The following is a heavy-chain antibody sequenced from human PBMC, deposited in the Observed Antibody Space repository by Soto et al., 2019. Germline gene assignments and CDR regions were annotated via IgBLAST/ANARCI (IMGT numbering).Heavy chain of an antibody. D-gene: IGHD1-26*01. CDR1: GGTFSSYA. CDR3: ARTLGTFRGGSYRTYYYYGMDV. Sequence: ASVKVSCKASGGTFSSYAISWVRQAPGQGLEWMGGIIPIFGTANYAQKFQGRVTITADESTSTAYMELSSLRSEDTAVYYCARTLGTFRGGSYRTYYYYGMDVWGQGTTVTVS. CDR2: IIPIFGTA. J-gene: IGHJ6*02. V-gene: IGHV1-69*13.